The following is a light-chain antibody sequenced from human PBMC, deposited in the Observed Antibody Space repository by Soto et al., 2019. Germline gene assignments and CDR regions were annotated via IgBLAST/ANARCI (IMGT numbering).Light chain of an antibody. J-gene: IGKJ1*01. CDR1: QSISSCY. CDR3: QQYSSTSWT. Sequence: EIELTQSPSTLSSSPGERTTLSCRASQSISSCYLAWYQQKPSQAPSLLVYGASSRATGIPYRFSGSGSGTDFTLTITRLQPEDFALYYCQQYSSTSWTLGQGTKVEIK. CDR2: GAS. V-gene: IGKV3-20*01.